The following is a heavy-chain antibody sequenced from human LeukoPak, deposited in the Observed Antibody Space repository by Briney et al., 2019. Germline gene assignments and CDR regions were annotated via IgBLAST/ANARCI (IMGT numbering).Heavy chain of an antibody. V-gene: IGHV1-18*01. CDR1: GYTFTSYG. J-gene: IGHJ5*02. Sequence: ASVKVSCKASGYTFTSYGISWVRQAPGQGLEWMGWISAYNGNTNYAQKLQGRVTMTTDTSTSTAYMELRSLRSDDTAVYYCARDHTVTLYNWFDPWGQGTLVTVSS. CDR2: ISAYNGNT. D-gene: IGHD4-11*01. CDR3: ARDHTVTLYNWFDP.